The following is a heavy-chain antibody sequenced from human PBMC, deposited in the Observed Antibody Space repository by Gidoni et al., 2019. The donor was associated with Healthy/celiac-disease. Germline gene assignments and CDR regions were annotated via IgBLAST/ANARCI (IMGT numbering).Heavy chain of an antibody. V-gene: IGHV3-15*01. D-gene: IGHD2-15*01. Sequence: EVQLVESGGGLVKPGGSLRLSCAASGFTFSTAWMSWVRQAPGKGLEWVGRIKSKTDGGTTDYAAPVKGRFTISRDDSKNTLYLQMNSLKTEDTAVYYCTTEIVVVVAATLYDYWGQGTLVTVSS. CDR2: IKSKTDGGTT. CDR1: GFTFSTAW. J-gene: IGHJ4*02. CDR3: TTEIVVVVAATLYDY.